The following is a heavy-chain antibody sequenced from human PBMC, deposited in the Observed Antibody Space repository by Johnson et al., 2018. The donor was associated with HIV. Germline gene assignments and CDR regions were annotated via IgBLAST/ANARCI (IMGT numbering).Heavy chain of an antibody. J-gene: IGHJ3*01. V-gene: IGHV3-11*04. D-gene: IGHD1-1*01. CDR2: ISSSGAGI. CDR3: AREMVTTGFRAVDL. CDR1: GFKFSDFY. Sequence: QVQLVESGGGVVQPGGSLRLSCAVSGFKFSDFYMTWIRQVPGKGLECVAYISSSGAGIYYADSVRGRFTISRDNAKNSLFLQMTSLRAEDTAVYFCAREMVTTGFRAVDLWGQGTMVTVSS.